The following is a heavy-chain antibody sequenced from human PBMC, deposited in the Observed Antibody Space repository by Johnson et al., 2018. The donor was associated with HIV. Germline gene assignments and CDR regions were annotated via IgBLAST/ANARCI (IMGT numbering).Heavy chain of an antibody. D-gene: IGHD1-7*01. J-gene: IGHJ3*02. CDR3: AKVIGGITGTTWAFDI. CDR2: ISWNSGSI. V-gene: IGHV3-9*01. CDR1: GFIFDDYA. Sequence: VQLVESGGGLVQPGRSLRLSYAASGFIFDDYAMHWVRQAPGKGLEWVSGISWNSGSIAYADSVKGRFTISRDNAKTSLYLQMNSLIAEDTALYYCAKVIGGITGTTWAFDIWGQGTMVTVSS.